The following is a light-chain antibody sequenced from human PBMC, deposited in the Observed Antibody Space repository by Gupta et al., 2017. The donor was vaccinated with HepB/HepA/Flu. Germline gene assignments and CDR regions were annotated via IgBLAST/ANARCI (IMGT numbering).Light chain of an antibody. Sequence: QSVLTQPPSVSGAPGQRVTISCTGSDSNIGAIYDVHWYQKLPGTAPNLLIYANTNRPSGVPDRFSGSTSGTSASLAITGLQAEDEADYYCQSLDGSRNGVVFGGGTKLTVL. CDR1: DSNIGAIYD. V-gene: IGLV1-40*01. J-gene: IGLJ2*01. CDR3: QSLDGSRNGVV. CDR2: ANT.